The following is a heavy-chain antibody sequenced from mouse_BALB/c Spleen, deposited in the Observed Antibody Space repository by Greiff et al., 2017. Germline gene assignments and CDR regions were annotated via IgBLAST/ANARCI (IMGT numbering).Heavy chain of an antibody. V-gene: IGHV1S81*02. CDR2: INPSNGGT. CDR1: GYTFTSYY. D-gene: IGHD2-10*02. J-gene: IGHJ4*01. CDR3: TRGGYGLYAMDY. Sequence: QVQLQQPGAELVKPGASVKLSCKASGYTFTSYYMYWVKQRPGQGLEWIGGINPSNGGTNFNEKFKSKATLTVDKSSSTAYMQLSSLTSEDSAVYYCTRGGYGLYAMDYWGQGTSVTVSS.